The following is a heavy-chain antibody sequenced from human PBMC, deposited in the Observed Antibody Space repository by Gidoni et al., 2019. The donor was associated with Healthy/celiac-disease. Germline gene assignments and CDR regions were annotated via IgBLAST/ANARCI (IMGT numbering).Heavy chain of an antibody. CDR2: IYYSGST. V-gene: IGHV4-39*01. CDR3: AYSSDSLEVDY. J-gene: IGHJ4*02. D-gene: IGHD6-19*01. CDR1: GGSISSSSYY. Sequence: QLQLQESGPGLVKPSETLYLTCPVSGGSISSSSYYWGWIRQPPGKGLEWIGSIYYSGSTYYNPSLKSRVTISVDTSKNQFSRKVSAVTAADTAVYYCAYSSDSLEVDYWGQGTLVTVSS.